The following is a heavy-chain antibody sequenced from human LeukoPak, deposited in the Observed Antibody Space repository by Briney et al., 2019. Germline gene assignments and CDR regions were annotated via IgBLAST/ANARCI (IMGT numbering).Heavy chain of an antibody. CDR3: ASVATYYQNWFDP. CDR2: INPNSGGT. CDR1: GYTFTGYY. J-gene: IGHJ5*02. V-gene: IGHV1-2*02. D-gene: IGHD2-2*01. Sequence: RRASVKVSCKASGYTFTGYYMHWVRQAPGQGLEWMGWINPNSGGTNYAQKFQGRVTMTRDTSISTAYMELSRLRSDDTAVYYCASVATYYQNWFDPWGQGTLVTVSS.